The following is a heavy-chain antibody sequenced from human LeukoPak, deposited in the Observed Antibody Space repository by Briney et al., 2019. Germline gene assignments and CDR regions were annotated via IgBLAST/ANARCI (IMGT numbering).Heavy chain of an antibody. J-gene: IGHJ1*01. CDR3: ARAFNYDSSGYYRRVPGFQH. CDR2: INHSGST. V-gene: IGHV4-34*01. D-gene: IGHD3-22*01. Sequence: SETLSLTCAVYGGSFSGYYWSWIRQPPGKGLEWIGEINHSGSTNYNSSLKSRVTISVDTSKNQFSLKLSSVTAADTAVYYCARAFNYDSSGYYRRVPGFQHWGQGTLVTVSS. CDR1: GGSFSGYY.